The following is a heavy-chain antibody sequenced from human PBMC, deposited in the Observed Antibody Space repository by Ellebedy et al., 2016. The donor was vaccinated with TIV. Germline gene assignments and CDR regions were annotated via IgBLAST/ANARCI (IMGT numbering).Heavy chain of an antibody. J-gene: IGHJ4*02. CDR1: GFTFSSYW. V-gene: IGHV3-74*01. Sequence: GGSLRLSXAASGFTFSSYWMHWVRQAPGKGLVWVSRINSDGSSTSYADSVKGRFTISRDNAKNTLYLQMNSLRAEDTAVYYCARASFWYSGYRLTYGDYEPVDYWGQGTLVTVSS. CDR3: ARASFWYSGYRLTYGDYEPVDY. CDR2: INSDGSST. D-gene: IGHD4-17*01.